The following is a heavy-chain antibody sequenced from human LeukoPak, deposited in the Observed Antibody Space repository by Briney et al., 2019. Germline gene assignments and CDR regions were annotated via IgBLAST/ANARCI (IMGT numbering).Heavy chain of an antibody. CDR3: ARHSRSPPALYCGGDCFNYYYYGMDV. J-gene: IGHJ6*02. V-gene: IGHV4-4*07. D-gene: IGHD2-21*02. CDR1: GGSISGSY. CDR2: VYTSGST. Sequence: RPSETLSLTCTVSGGSISGSYWSWVRQPAGKGLEWIGRVYTSGSTNYNPSLKGRVTMSVDTSKNQFSLKVSSVTAADTAVYYCARHSRSPPALYCGGDCFNYYYYGMDVWGQGTTVTVSS.